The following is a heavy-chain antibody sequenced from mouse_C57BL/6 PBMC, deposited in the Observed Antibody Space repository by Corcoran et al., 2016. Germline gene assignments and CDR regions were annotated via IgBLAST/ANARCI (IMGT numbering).Heavy chain of an antibody. Sequence: QIQLVQSGPELKKPGETVKISCKASGYTFTTYGMSWVKQAPGKGLKWMGWINTYSGVPTYADDFKGRLAFSLETSASTAYLQINNLNNEDTATYFCARLLLRSPRFDYWGQGTLVTVAA. V-gene: IGHV9-3*01. J-gene: IGHJ3*01. CDR2: INTYSGVP. CDR1: GYTFTTYG. CDR3: ARLLLRSPRFDY. D-gene: IGHD2-12*01.